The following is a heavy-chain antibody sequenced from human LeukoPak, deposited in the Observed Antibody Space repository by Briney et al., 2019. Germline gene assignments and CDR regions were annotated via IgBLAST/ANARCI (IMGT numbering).Heavy chain of an antibody. CDR3: AKDLRGRGDY. V-gene: IGHV3-30*18. CDR2: ISYDGSNK. CDR1: GFTFSSYA. Sequence: GGSLRLSCAASGFTFSSYAMSWVRQAPGKGLEWVAVISYDGSNKYYADSVKGRFTISRDNSKNTLYLQMNSLRAEDTAVYYCAKDLRGRGDYWGQGTLVTVSS. J-gene: IGHJ4*02.